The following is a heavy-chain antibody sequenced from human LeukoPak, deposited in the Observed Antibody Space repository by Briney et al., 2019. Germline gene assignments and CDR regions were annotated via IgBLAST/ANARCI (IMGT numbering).Heavy chain of an antibody. CDR1: GYSISSGYY. D-gene: IGHD2-15*01. CDR3: ASSGIVVLGATYGSAFDY. CDR2: ISSTSTYI. Sequence: ETLSLTCTVSGYSISSGYYWGWIRQPPGKGLEWVSSISSTSTYIYYADSVKGRFTISRDNAKNSLYLQMNSLRAEDTAVYYCASSGIVVLGATYGSAFDYWGQGTLVTVSS. V-gene: IGHV3-21*01. J-gene: IGHJ4*02.